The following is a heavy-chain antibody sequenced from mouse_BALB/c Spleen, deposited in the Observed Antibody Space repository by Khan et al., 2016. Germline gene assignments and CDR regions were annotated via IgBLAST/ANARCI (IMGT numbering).Heavy chain of an antibody. CDR1: GFSLTSYG. J-gene: IGHJ2*01. V-gene: IGHV2-9*02. D-gene: IGHD3-3*01. CDR3: ARSRFAN. CDR2: IWAGGST. Sequence: QVQLKESGPGLVAPSQSLSITCTVSGFSLTSYGVHWVRQPPGKGLEWLGVIWAGGSTTYNSALLSSLSISKDNSKSQVFLKMNSLQTEDTAMYYCARSRFANWGQGTTLTVSS.